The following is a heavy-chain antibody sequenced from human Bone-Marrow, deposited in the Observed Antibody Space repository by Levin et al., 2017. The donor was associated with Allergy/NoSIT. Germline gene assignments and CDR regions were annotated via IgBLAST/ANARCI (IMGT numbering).Heavy chain of an antibody. V-gene: IGHV4-59*01. CDR2: IYYSGST. CDR1: GGSISSYY. Sequence: PSETLSLTCTVSGGSISSYYWSWIRQPPGKGLEWIGYIYYSGSTNYNPSLKSRVTISVDTSKNQFSLKLSSVTAADTAVYYCARATVAEEEWRAFDIWGQGTMVTVSS. CDR3: ARATVAEEEWRAFDI. J-gene: IGHJ3*02. D-gene: IGHD3-3*01.